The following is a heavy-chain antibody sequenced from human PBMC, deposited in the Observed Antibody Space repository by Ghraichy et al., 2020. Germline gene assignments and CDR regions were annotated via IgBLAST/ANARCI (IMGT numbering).Heavy chain of an antibody. CDR1: GFTFTNYA. V-gene: IGHV3-23*01. D-gene: IGHD5-24*01. J-gene: IGHJ4*02. Sequence: GGSLRLSCAASGFTFTNYAMSWVRQAPGKGLEWVSSISGSGIGTYYADSVKGRFTISRDNSKNTVSLQMNSLKAEDTAIYYCAKTRKNGYNSVNKWGQGTLVTVSS. CDR2: ISGSGIGT. CDR3: AKTRKNGYNSVNK.